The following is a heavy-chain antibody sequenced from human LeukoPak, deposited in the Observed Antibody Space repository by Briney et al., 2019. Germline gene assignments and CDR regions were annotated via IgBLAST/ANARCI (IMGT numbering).Heavy chain of an antibody. CDR3: ARSTVSWGNWFDP. V-gene: IGHV4-39*02. Sequence: SQTLSLTCTFSGGSISSNSYYWGWIRQPPGKVIEWIGSIYYSGSTYYNPSLDSRVAISIDMSKNHFSLKLRSVTAAGTAVHYCARSTVSWGNWFDPWGQGILVTVSS. CDR1: GGSISSNSYY. D-gene: IGHD4-17*01. CDR2: IYYSGST. J-gene: IGHJ5*02.